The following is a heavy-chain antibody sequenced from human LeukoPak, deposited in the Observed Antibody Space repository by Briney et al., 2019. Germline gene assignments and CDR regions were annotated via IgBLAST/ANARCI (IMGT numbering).Heavy chain of an antibody. V-gene: IGHV3-9*01. CDR2: ISWNSGSI. CDR3: AKELAAVAGIDY. Sequence: GRSLRLSCAASGFTFDDYAMHWVRQAPGKGLEWVSGISWNSGSIGYADSVKGRFTISRDNAKNTLYLQMNSLRAEDTALYYCAKELAAVAGIDYGGQGTLVPVS. CDR1: GFTFDDYA. D-gene: IGHD6-19*01. J-gene: IGHJ4*02.